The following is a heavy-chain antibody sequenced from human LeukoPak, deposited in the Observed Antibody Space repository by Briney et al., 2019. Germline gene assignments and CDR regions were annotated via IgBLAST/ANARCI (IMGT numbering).Heavy chain of an antibody. Sequence: ASVKVSCKASGYTFTSYDINWVRQATGQGLEWMGWMNPNSGNTGYAQKFQGRVTMTRNTSISTAYMELSSLRSEDTAVYYCARVLINYYCDILTGYYRGLGMDVWGQGTTVTVSS. CDR3: ARVLINYYCDILTGYYRGLGMDV. CDR1: GYTFTSYD. J-gene: IGHJ6*02. CDR2: MNPNSGNT. D-gene: IGHD3-9*01. V-gene: IGHV1-8*01.